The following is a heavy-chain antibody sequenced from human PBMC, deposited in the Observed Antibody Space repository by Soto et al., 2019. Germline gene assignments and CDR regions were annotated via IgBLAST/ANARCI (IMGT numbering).Heavy chain of an antibody. J-gene: IGHJ4*02. D-gene: IGHD3-9*01. V-gene: IGHV4-31*03. CDR1: GGSISSGGYY. CDR2: IYDNGDT. Sequence: SETLSLTCTVSGGSISSGGYYWSWVRQHPGKGLEWIERIYDNGDTYYNPSLQSRVTISVDTSKSQFSVKLTSVTAADTAVYYCARFSPYDTGFDHWGQGTLVTVSS. CDR3: ARFSPYDTGFDH.